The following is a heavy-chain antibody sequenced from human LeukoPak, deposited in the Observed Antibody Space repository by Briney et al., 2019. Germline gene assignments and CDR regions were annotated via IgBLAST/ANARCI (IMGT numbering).Heavy chain of an antibody. CDR2: INRSGGT. CDR3: ARHPTGYPNWFDS. J-gene: IGHJ5*01. V-gene: IGHV4-34*01. D-gene: IGHD3-9*01. CDR1: GGSLSGYY. Sequence: SETLSLTCAVYGGSLSGYYWSWIRLSPGKGLEWIGEINRSGGTDYNPSLKSRVTMSIDTSKNQFSLNLNSATAADTAVYYCARHPTGYPNWFDSWGQGTLVIVSS.